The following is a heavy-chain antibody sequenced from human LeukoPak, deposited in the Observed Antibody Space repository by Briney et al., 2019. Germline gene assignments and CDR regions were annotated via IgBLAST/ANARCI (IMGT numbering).Heavy chain of an antibody. CDR2: ISSSSLYI. Sequence: GGSLRLSCVASGFTLSTYSLNWVRQAPGKGLEWVSSISSSSLYIYYADSVKGRFTIPRDNAKNSLFLQMNSLRAEDTAVYYCARETRLRWTDYWGQGTLVTVSS. J-gene: IGHJ4*02. CDR3: ARETRLRWTDY. V-gene: IGHV3-21*01. CDR1: GFTLSTYS. D-gene: IGHD5-24*01.